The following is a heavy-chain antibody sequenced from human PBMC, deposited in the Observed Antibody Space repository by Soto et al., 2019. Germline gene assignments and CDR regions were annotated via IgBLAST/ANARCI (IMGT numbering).Heavy chain of an antibody. CDR2: MKPHSGNI. CDR3: VRGQFWFDA. CDR1: GYSFTTYD. V-gene: IGHV1-8*01. J-gene: IGHJ5*02. Sequence: QVQLVQSGAEVKKPGASVKVSCKASGYSFTTYDINWVRQATGQGLEWMGWMKPHSGNIGFAQKFQGRVTMTRDTSINTDYLELRNLRSEDTALYYCVRGQFWFDAWGQGTLVTVSS.